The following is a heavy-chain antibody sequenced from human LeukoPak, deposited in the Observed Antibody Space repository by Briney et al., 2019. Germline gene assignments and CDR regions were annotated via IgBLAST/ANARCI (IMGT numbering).Heavy chain of an antibody. CDR3: ARGAYSSGWYLEY. CDR1: GGSISNGVYY. Sequence: SETLSLTCTVSGGSISNGVYYWSWIRQHPGKGLEWIGYIYYSGRTYYNPSLKSQVTISVDTSKNQFSLKLSSVTAADTAVYYCARGAYSSGWYLEYWGQGTLVTVSS. CDR2: IYYSGRT. J-gene: IGHJ4*02. V-gene: IGHV4-31*01. D-gene: IGHD6-19*01.